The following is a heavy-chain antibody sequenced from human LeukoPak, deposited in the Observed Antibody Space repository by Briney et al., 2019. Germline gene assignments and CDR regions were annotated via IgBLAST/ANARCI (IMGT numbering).Heavy chain of an antibody. CDR1: GGSISSGDYY. CDR2: IYYSGST. J-gene: IGHJ4*02. D-gene: IGHD1-26*01. Sequence: SQTLPLTCTVSGGSISSGDYYWSWIRQPPGKGLEWIGYIYYSGSTYYNPSLKSRVTISVDTSKNQFSLKLSSVTAADTAVYYCAREGGSYLIDYWGQGTLVTVSS. CDR3: AREGGSYLIDY. V-gene: IGHV4-30-4*08.